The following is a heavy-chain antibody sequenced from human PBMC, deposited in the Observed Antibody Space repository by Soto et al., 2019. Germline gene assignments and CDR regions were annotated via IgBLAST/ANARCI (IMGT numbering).Heavy chain of an antibody. CDR2: IIPIFGTA. J-gene: IGHJ4*02. CDR1: GCSFSSYA. D-gene: IGHD1-26*01. V-gene: IGHV1-69*13. CDR3: ARAREWEPSYFDY. Sequence: SVKVSCKASGCSFSSYAISRVRQAPGQGLEWMGGIIPIFGTANYAQKFQGRVTITADESTSTAYLELSSLRSEDTAVYYCARAREWEPSYFDYWGQGTLVTVSS.